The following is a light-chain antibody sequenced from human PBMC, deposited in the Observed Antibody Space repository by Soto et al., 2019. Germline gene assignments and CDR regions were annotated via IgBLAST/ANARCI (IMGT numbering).Light chain of an antibody. CDR2: DAS. Sequence: EIVLTQSPGTLSLSPGERATLSCRASQSVSSSYLAWYQQKPGQTPRLLIYDASNRATGIPARFSGSGSGTDFTLTISSLEPEDFAVYYCQQRSNWPPAITFGQGTRREIK. V-gene: IGKV3D-20*02. CDR1: QSVSSSY. J-gene: IGKJ5*01. CDR3: QQRSNWPPAIT.